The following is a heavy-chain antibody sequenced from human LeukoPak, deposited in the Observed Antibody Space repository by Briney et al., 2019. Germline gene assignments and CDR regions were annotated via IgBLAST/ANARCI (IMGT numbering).Heavy chain of an antibody. Sequence: GESLKISCRSSGYIFTSYWIAWVRQMPGKGLEWMGIIYPGDSNTKYSPSFQGQVTVSADKSISTAYLQWSSLKASDTAIYYCARPARGAAAIGYKFDSFDIWAKGQWSSSPQ. V-gene: IGHV5-51*01. CDR1: GYIFTSYW. CDR2: IYPGDSNT. J-gene: IGHJ3*02. CDR3: ARPARGAAAIGYKFDSFDI. D-gene: IGHD3-22*01.